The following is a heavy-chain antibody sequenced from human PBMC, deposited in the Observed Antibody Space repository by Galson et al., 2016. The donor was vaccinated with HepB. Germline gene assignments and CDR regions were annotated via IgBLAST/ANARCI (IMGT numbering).Heavy chain of an antibody. CDR1: GFTFSSSS. CDR3: ATGGDYDI. J-gene: IGHJ4*02. D-gene: IGHD4-17*01. CDR2: IDGHDDST. Sequence: SLRPSCAASGFTFSSSSMSWVRQAPGKGLEWVSAIDGHDDSTYYADSVRGRFTISRDNSKNTLYLQINSLRAEDTAVYYCATGGDYDIWGQGTLVTVSS. V-gene: IGHV3-23*01.